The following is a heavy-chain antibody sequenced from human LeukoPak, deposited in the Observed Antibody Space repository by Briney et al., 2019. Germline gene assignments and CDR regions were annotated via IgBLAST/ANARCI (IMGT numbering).Heavy chain of an antibody. J-gene: IGHJ3*02. V-gene: IGHV3-74*01. CDR1: GFTFSNYW. D-gene: IGHD3-9*01. Sequence: GGSLRLSCGVSGFTFSNYWMHWVRQAPGKGLAWVSRINGDGSSTTYADSVKGRFTISRDNAKNTLYLQMSSLRADDAAVYYCARASSKQLAGYLPDGFDIWGQGTMVTVSS. CDR2: INGDGSST. CDR3: ARASSKQLAGYLPDGFDI.